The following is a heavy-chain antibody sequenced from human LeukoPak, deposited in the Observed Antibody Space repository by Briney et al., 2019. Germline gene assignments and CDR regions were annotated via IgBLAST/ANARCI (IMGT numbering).Heavy chain of an antibody. CDR2: ISKSSTYI. J-gene: IGHJ5*02. D-gene: IGHD3-10*01. Sequence: GGSLRLSCAASGFTFTSYSMNWVRQDPGEGLEGVSCISKSSTYIYYADSVKGRFTISRDNAKNSLYLQMNSLRVEDTAVYYCARGVDYYGSGSGNWFDPWGQGTLVTVSS. CDR1: GFTFTSYS. CDR3: ARGVDYYGSGSGNWFDP. V-gene: IGHV3-21*01.